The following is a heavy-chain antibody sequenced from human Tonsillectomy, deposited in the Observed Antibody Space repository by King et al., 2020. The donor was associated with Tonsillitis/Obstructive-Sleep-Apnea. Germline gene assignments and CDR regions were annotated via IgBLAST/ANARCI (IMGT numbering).Heavy chain of an antibody. CDR3: ARDLSSSPYNWFDP. V-gene: IGHV4-4*07. J-gene: IGHJ5*02. D-gene: IGHD6-13*01. Sequence: VQLQESGPGLVKPSETLSLTCTVSGGSISSYYWSWIRQPAGKGLEWIGLIDTSGNTNYNPSLKTRVTMSVDTSKNQFSLKLSSVTAADTAVYYCARDLSSSPYNWFDPWGLGILVTVSS. CDR1: GGSISSYY. CDR2: IDTSGNT.